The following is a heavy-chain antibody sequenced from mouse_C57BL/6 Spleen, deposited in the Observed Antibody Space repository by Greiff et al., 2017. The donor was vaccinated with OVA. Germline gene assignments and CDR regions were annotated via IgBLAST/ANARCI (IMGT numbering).Heavy chain of an antibody. CDR3: ARNRVHADYYAMGD. V-gene: IGHV1-72*01. Sequence: QVQLQQPGAELVKPGASVKLSCKASGYTFTSYWMHWVKQRPGRGLEWIGRIDPNSGGTKYNEKFKSKATLTVDKPSSTAYLQLSSLTSEDTAVYYCARNRVHADYYAMGDWGQGASVTVSS. J-gene: IGHJ4*01. CDR2: IDPNSGGT. CDR1: GYTFTSYW. D-gene: IGHD2-14*01.